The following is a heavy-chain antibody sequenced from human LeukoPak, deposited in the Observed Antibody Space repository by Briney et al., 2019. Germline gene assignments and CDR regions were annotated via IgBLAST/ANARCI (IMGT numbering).Heavy chain of an antibody. Sequence: GGSLRLSCAASGFTVSSNYMSWVRQAPGKGLEWVSVIYSGGSTYYADSVKGRFTISRDNSKNTLYLQMNSLRTEDTAVYYCARGGAAPTPYYYYYYMDVWGKGTTVTVSS. D-gene: IGHD6-13*01. CDR1: GFTVSSNY. CDR3: ARGGAAPTPYYYYYYMDV. J-gene: IGHJ6*03. V-gene: IGHV3-53*01. CDR2: IYSGGST.